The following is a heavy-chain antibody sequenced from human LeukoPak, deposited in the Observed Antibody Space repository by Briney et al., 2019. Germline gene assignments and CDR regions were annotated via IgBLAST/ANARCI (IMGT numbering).Heavy chain of an antibody. D-gene: IGHD6-13*01. CDR1: GYTFTGYY. J-gene: IGHJ4*02. CDR2: INPNSGGT. V-gene: IGHV1-2*02. Sequence: GASVKVSCKASGYTFTGYYMHWVRQAPGQGLEWMGWINPNSGGTNYAQKFQGRVTMTRDTSISTAYMELSRLRSDDTAVYYCARDRIAAAGTYPLFDYWGQGTLVTVSS. CDR3: ARDRIAAAGTYPLFDY.